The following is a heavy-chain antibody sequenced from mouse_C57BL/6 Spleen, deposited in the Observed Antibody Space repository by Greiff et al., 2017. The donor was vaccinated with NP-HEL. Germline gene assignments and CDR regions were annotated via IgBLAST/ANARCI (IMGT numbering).Heavy chain of an antibody. CDR3: TGVTGIDY. D-gene: IGHD4-1*01. Sequence: EVKVVESGGGLVQPGGSMKLSCVASGFTFSNYWMNWVRQSPEKGLEWVAQIRLKSDNYATHYAESVKGRFTISRDDSKSSVYLQMNNLRAEDTGIYYCTGVTGIDYWGQGTTLTVSS. CDR1: GFTFSNYW. V-gene: IGHV6-3*01. J-gene: IGHJ2*01. CDR2: IRLKSDNYAT.